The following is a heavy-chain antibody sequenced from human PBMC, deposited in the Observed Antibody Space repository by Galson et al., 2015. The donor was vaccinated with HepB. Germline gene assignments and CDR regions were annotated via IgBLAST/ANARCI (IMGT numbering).Heavy chain of an antibody. V-gene: IGHV3-30-3*01. CDR1: GFTFSSYA. D-gene: IGHD1-26*01. Sequence: SLRLSCAASGFTFSSYAMHWVRQAPGKGLEWVAVISYDGSNKYYADSVKGRFTISRDNSKNTLYLQMNSLRAEDTAVYYCARVSGSHLAFDIWGQGTMVTVSS. J-gene: IGHJ3*02. CDR3: ARVSGSHLAFDI. CDR2: ISYDGSNK.